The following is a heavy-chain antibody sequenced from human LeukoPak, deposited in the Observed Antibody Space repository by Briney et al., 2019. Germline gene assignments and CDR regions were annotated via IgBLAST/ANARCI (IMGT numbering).Heavy chain of an antibody. J-gene: IGHJ4*02. V-gene: IGHV1-18*01. Sequence: ASVTVSFTTSGQTFTIYGFSWVRQAPGQGLERVGWISVYNGNTKFEEKFQDRVTMTTDTSTNTAYMEQRSLRSDDTATYYWATGYPKRRPSDMLTVPLFDYWGQGSLVIVSS. CDR3: ATGYPKRRPSDMLTVPLFDY. CDR1: GQTFTIYG. CDR2: ISVYNGNT. D-gene: IGHD3-9*01.